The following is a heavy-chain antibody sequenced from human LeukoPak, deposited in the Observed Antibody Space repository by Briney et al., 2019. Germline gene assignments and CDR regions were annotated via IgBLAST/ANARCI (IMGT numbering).Heavy chain of an antibody. D-gene: IGHD6-13*01. CDR1: GYTFTSNA. V-gene: IGHV1-18*01. CDR3: ARYSSSWYVGYFDY. Sequence: ASVKVSCKTSGYTFTSNAISGVRQAPGQGLEWMGWISAYSGNTNYAQKFQGRVTMTTDTSTSTAYMELRSLRSDDTAVYYCARYSSSWYVGYFDYWGQGTLVTVSS. J-gene: IGHJ4*02. CDR2: ISAYSGNT.